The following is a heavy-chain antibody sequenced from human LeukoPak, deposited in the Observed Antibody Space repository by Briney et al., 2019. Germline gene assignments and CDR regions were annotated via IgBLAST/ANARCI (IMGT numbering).Heavy chain of an antibody. CDR1: GFTFSNFW. Sequence: GESLRLSCTASGFTFSNFWMGWVRQAPGKGLEWVAVISYDGSNKYYADSVKGRFTISRDNSKNTLYLQMNSLRSEDTAVYYCARAPRSWGFDYWGQGTLVTVSS. J-gene: IGHJ4*02. V-gene: IGHV3-30*03. CDR3: ARAPRSWGFDY. D-gene: IGHD7-27*01. CDR2: ISYDGSNK.